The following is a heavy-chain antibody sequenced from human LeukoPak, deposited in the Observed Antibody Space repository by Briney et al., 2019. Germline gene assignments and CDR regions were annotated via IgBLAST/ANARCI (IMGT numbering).Heavy chain of an antibody. Sequence: SVKVSCKASGGTFSSYAISWVRQAPGQGLEWMGGIIPIFGTANYAQKFQGRVTITTDESTSTAHMELSSLRSEDTAVYYCAGHKRWLQPKYNWFDPWGQGTLVTVSS. CDR2: IIPIFGTA. D-gene: IGHD5-24*01. V-gene: IGHV1-69*05. CDR3: AGHKRWLQPKYNWFDP. CDR1: GGTFSSYA. J-gene: IGHJ5*02.